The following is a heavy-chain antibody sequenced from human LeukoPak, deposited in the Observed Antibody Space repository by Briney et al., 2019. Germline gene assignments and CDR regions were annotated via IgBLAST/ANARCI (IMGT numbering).Heavy chain of an antibody. V-gene: IGHV4-59*11. D-gene: IGHD4-17*01. CDR3: ARDLVTVTKGFDI. J-gene: IGHJ3*02. CDR2: ISYIGST. CDR1: ADSFSSHY. Sequence: SETLSLTCAVSADSFSSHYWTWIRQPPGRGLEWVGYISYIGSTNYNPPLKSRVTNSIDTSKNQFSLKLSSVTAADTAVYYCARDLVTVTKGFDIWGQGTMVSVSS.